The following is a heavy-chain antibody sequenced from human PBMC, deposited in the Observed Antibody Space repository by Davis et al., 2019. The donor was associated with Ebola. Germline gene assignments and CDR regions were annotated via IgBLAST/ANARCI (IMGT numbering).Heavy chain of an antibody. CDR3: ARMSPARDWFDP. Sequence: MPSETLSLTCTVSGASISTTADYFSAWLRQPPGKGPAWIGTIFFSGTPYYNPSLKSRVTISVDTSKNQFSLKLTSVTAVDTAVYYCARMSPARDWFDPWGQGTLVTVSS. V-gene: IGHV4-39*07. CDR2: IFFSGTP. CDR1: GASISTTADYF. J-gene: IGHJ5*02.